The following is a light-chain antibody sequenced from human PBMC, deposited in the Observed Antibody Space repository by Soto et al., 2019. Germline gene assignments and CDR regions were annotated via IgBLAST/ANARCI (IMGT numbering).Light chain of an antibody. V-gene: IGKV1-9*01. Sequence: QLTQSPSSLSASVGDGVTITFRASQGISSNLAWYQQKPGRAPKLLIFGASTLQSGVPSRFSGSGSGTEFTLTISSLQPEDFATYYCLQHNSSPLTFGGGTKVDIK. CDR3: LQHNSSPLT. J-gene: IGKJ4*01. CDR2: GAS. CDR1: QGISSN.